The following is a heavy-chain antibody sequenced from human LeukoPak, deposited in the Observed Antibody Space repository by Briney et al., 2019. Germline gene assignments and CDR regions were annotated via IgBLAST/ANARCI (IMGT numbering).Heavy chain of an antibody. Sequence: PSGTLSLTCAVSGVSISSNIWWSWIRQPPGKGLEWIGEIHHDGRTNYNPPLRSRVTISVDKSKNQFSLMLNAVTAADTAVYYCARFEADYDSSGYYCYGMDVWGQGTTVTVSS. CDR1: GVSISSNIW. CDR2: IHHDGRT. V-gene: IGHV4-4*02. D-gene: IGHD3-22*01. CDR3: ARFEADYDSSGYYCYGMDV. J-gene: IGHJ6*02.